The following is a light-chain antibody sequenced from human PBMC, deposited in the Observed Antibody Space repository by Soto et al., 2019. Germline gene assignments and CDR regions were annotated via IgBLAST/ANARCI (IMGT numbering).Light chain of an antibody. V-gene: IGLV2-14*01. CDR3: ASYTSANTLRVV. Sequence: QSVLTQPASVSGSPGQSITISCTGSNSDVGDSKYLSWYQLHPGKAPKLIIFEFSNRPSGISDRFSASKSGNTASLTISGLQADDEADYYCASYTSANTLRVVFGGGTQLTVL. CDR2: EFS. CDR1: NSDVGDSKY. J-gene: IGLJ2*01.